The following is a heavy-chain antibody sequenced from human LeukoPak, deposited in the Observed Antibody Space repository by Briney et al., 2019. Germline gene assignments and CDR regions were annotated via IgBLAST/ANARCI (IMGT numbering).Heavy chain of an antibody. CDR1: GFTVSSNY. Sequence: GGSLRLSCAASGFTVSSNYMSWVRQAPGKGLEWVSVIYSGGSTYYADSVKGRFTISRDNSKNTLYLRMNSLRAEDTAVYYCARGGTRYYFDYWGQGTLVTVSS. J-gene: IGHJ4*02. CDR2: IYSGGST. V-gene: IGHV3-66*01. CDR3: ARGGTRYYFDY. D-gene: IGHD3-16*01.